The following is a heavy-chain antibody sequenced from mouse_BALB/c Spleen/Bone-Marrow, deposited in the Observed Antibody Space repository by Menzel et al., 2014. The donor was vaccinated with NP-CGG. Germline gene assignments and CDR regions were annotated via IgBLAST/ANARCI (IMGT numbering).Heavy chain of an antibody. CDR3: ARSGGHYYGAWFTY. CDR1: GFNIKDTY. J-gene: IGHJ3*01. Sequence: VQLKESGAELVKPGASVKLPCTVSGFNIKDTYIHWMKQRPEQGLEWIGRIDPVNGNSKFDPKFQGKATITADTSSNTAYLQLISLTSEDTAVYYCARSGGHYYGAWFTYWGQGTLVTVST. CDR2: IDPVNGNS. V-gene: IGHV14-3*02. D-gene: IGHD1-2*01.